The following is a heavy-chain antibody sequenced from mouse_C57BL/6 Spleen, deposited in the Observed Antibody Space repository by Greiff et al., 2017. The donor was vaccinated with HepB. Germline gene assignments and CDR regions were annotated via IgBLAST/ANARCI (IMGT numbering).Heavy chain of an antibody. V-gene: IGHV1-22*01. Sequence: EVQLQQSGPELVKPGASVKMSCKASGYTFTDYNMHWVKQSHGKSLEWIGYINPNNGGTSYHQKFKGKATLTVNKSSSTAYMELRSLTSEDSAVYYCARVGDYFVVLDFDVWGTGTTVTVAS. CDR1: GYTFTDYN. CDR3: ARVGDYFVVLDFDV. D-gene: IGHD1-1*01. CDR2: INPNNGGT. J-gene: IGHJ1*03.